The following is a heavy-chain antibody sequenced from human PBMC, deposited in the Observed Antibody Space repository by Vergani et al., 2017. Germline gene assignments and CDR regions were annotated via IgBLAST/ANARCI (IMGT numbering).Heavy chain of an antibody. CDR3: ARGPYSSGWYGDY. J-gene: IGHJ4*02. CDR2: ISSSSSYI. Sequence: VQLVESGGGVVQPGRSLRLSCAASGFTFSSYSMNWVRQAPGRGLEWVASISSSSSYIYYADSVKGRFTIARDNAKNSLYLQMKSLRAEDTAVYYCARGPYSSGWYGDYWGQGTLVTVSS. V-gene: IGHV3-21*01. CDR1: GFTFSSYS. D-gene: IGHD6-19*01.